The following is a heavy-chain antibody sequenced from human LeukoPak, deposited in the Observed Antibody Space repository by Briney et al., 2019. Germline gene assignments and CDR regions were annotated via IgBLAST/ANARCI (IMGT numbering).Heavy chain of an antibody. CDR3: ARTSSSGLVGGYYFDY. J-gene: IGHJ4*02. V-gene: IGHV4-38-2*02. CDR1: GYFISSGYY. CDR2: IHHSGST. Sequence: SETLSLTCTVSGYFISSGYYWGWIRQPPGKGLQWIGSIHHSGSTYYNPSLKSRVTISVDTSKNQFSLKLSSVTAADTAVYYCARTSSSGLVGGYYFDYWGQGTLDTVSS. D-gene: IGHD6-19*01.